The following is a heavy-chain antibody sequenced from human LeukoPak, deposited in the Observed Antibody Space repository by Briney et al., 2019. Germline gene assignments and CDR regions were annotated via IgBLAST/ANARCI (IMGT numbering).Heavy chain of an antibody. D-gene: IGHD3-22*01. CDR2: IYPGDSDT. Sequence: GESLKISCKGSGYSFTSYWIGWVRQMPGKGLEWMGIIYPGDSDTRYSPSFQGQVTISADKSISTAYLQWSSLKASDTAMYYCASAYYYDSSGYQNPFDYWGQGTLVTDSS. CDR3: ASAYYYDSSGYQNPFDY. J-gene: IGHJ4*02. CDR1: GYSFTSYW. V-gene: IGHV5-51*01.